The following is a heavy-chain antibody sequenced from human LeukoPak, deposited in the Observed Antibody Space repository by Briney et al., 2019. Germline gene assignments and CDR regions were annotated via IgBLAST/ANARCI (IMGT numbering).Heavy chain of an antibody. Sequence: SETLSLTCTVSGGSISSSSYYWGWIRQPPGKGLEWIGSIYYSGSTYYNPSLKSRVTISVDTSKNQFSLKLSSVTAADTAVYYCARISTELWSGFDYWGQGTLVTVSS. CDR3: ARISTELWSGFDY. V-gene: IGHV4-39*01. J-gene: IGHJ4*02. CDR2: IYYSGST. D-gene: IGHD3-10*01. CDR1: GGSISSSSYY.